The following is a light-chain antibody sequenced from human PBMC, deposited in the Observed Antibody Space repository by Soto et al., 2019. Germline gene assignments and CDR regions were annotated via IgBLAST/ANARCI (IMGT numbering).Light chain of an antibody. Sequence: DIVMTQSPDSLGVSLGERATIICKSSQSILHTPNNKNYLAWYQQKPGQPPKLLIYWASTRESGVPDRFSGSGSGTDFTLTISSLQAEDVAVYYCQQYYSTPPTFGQGTKVDIK. CDR2: WAS. V-gene: IGKV4-1*01. CDR3: QQYYSTPPT. CDR1: QSILHTPNNKNY. J-gene: IGKJ1*01.